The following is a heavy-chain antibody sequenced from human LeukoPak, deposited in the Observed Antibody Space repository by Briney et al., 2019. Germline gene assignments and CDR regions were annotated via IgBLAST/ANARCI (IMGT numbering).Heavy chain of an antibody. D-gene: IGHD3-22*01. Sequence: GRSLRLSCAASRFTFGSYAMHCVRQAPGTWLEWVAFISFVGRDKYYAESEKGRFTNSRDNSKETMYLKMNSLRAKDASVYYSATHYREGVRGWEYFQHWGQGTIVTVSS. CDR1: RFTFGSYA. CDR2: ISFVGRDK. CDR3: ATHYREGVRGWEYFQH. V-gene: IGHV3-30*03. J-gene: IGHJ1*01.